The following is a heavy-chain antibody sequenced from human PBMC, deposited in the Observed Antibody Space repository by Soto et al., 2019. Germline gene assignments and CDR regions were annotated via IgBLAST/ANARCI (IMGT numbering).Heavy chain of an antibody. D-gene: IGHD1-7*01. CDR1: GFTFSSYW. CDR2: IKQDGSEK. V-gene: IGHV3-7*01. Sequence: EVQLVESGGGLVQPGGSLRLSCAASGFTFSSYWMSWVRQAPGKGLEWVANIKQDGSEKYYVDSVKGRFTISRDNAKNSLYLQMNSLRAEDTAVYYCARDRDNWNYVGEVYWGQGTLVTVSS. CDR3: ARDRDNWNYVGEVY. J-gene: IGHJ4*02.